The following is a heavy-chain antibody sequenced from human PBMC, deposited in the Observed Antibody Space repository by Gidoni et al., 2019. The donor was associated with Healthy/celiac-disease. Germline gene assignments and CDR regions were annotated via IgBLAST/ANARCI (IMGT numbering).Heavy chain of an antibody. Sequence: QLQLQQSGPGLVMPSETPSLTCTVSGGPICRTSYYWGWIRHPPGKGLEWIGSIYYSGSTYYNPSLKSRVTISVDTSKNQFSLKLSSVTAADTAVYYCARGENYYDSSGYYSDAFDIWGQGTMVTVSS. CDR2: IYYSGST. CDR1: GGPICRTSYY. D-gene: IGHD3-22*01. V-gene: IGHV4-39*07. CDR3: ARGENYYDSSGYYSDAFDI. J-gene: IGHJ3*02.